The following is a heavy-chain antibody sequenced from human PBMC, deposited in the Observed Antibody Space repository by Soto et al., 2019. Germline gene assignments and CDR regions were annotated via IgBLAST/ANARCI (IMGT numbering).Heavy chain of an antibody. V-gene: IGHV5-51*01. J-gene: IGHJ4*02. CDR3: GIGYYDSNGYYLGYFDY. Sequence: GASLKISCKGSGYSFTSYWIGWVRQMPGKGLEWMGIIYPGDSDTRYSPSFQGQVTISADKSISTAYLQWSSLKASDTAMYYCGIGYYDSNGYYLGYFDYWGQGTLVTVSS. CDR1: GYSFTSYW. CDR2: IYPGDSDT. D-gene: IGHD3-22*01.